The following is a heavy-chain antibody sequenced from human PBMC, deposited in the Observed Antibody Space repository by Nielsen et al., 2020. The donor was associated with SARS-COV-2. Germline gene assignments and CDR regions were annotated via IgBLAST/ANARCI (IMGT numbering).Heavy chain of an antibody. CDR3: ARAGLGWVGYYYYMDV. CDR2: IYYSGST. Sequence: SETLSLTCTVSGGSISSGGYYWSWIRQHPGKGLEWIGYIYYSGSTYYNPSLKSRVTISVDTSKNQFSLKLSSVTAADTAVYYCARAGLGWVGYYYYMDVWGKGTTVTVSS. CDR1: GGSISSGGYY. D-gene: IGHD1-26*01. V-gene: IGHV4-31*03. J-gene: IGHJ6*03.